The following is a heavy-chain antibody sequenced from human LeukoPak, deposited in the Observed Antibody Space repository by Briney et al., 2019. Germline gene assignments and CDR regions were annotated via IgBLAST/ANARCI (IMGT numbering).Heavy chain of an antibody. D-gene: IGHD6-19*01. CDR3: ARLGGYSSGWYVQY. CDR1: GYSFSTYW. J-gene: IGHJ4*02. CDR2: IYPGNSDT. V-gene: IGHV5-51*01. Sequence: GASLEISCQGFGYSFSTYWIAWVRQMPGKGLEWMGVIYPGNSDTRYSPSFQGHVTISAYKSITTAYLQWSSLKASDTAKYYCARLGGYSSGWYVQYWGQGTLVTASS.